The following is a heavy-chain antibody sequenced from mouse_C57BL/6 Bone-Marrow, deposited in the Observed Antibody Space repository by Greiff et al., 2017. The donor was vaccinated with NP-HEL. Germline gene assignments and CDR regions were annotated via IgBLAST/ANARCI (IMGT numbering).Heavy chain of an antibody. Sequence: EVHLVESGGGLVKPGGSLKLSCAASGFTFSSYAMSWVRQTPEKRLEWVATISAGGSYTYYPDNVKGRFTISRDNAKNNLYLQLSHLKSEDTAMYYCARVITTVVFDYWGQGTTLTVSS. CDR2: ISAGGSYT. D-gene: IGHD1-1*01. CDR1: GFTFSSYA. J-gene: IGHJ2*01. CDR3: ARVITTVVFDY. V-gene: IGHV5-4*01.